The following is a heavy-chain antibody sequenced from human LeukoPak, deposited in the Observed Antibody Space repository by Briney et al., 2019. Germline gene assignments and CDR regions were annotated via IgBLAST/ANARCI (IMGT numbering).Heavy chain of an antibody. CDR1: GFTFSSYG. J-gene: IGHJ6*03. CDR3: AKDGQEGIQLWSPYYYYYMDV. V-gene: IGHV3-30*02. CDR2: IRYDGSNK. D-gene: IGHD5-18*01. Sequence: GGSLRLSCAASGFTFSSYGMHWVRQAPGKGLEWVAFIRYDGSNKYYADSVKGRFTISRDNSKNTLYLQMNSLRAEDTAVYYCAKDGQEGIQLWSPYYYYYMDVWGKGTMVTISS.